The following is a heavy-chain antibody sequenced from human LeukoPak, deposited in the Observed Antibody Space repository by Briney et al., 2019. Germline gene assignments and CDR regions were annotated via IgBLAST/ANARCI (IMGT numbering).Heavy chain of an antibody. CDR1: GGSISSSNW. CDR3: ARQFYSSSWYFDL. D-gene: IGHD6-13*01. J-gene: IGHJ2*01. CDR2: IYHSGST. V-gene: IGHV4-4*02. Sequence: PSGTLSLTCAVSGGSISSSNWWSWVRQPPGKGLEWIGEIYHSGSTNYNPSLKSRVTISVDKSKNQFSLKLSSVTAADTAVYYCARQFYSSSWYFDLWGRGTLVTVSS.